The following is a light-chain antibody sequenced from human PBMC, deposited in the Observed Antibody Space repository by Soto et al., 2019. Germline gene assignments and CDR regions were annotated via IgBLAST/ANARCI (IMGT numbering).Light chain of an antibody. CDR1: QDISNY. J-gene: IGKJ3*01. CDR2: DAS. CDR3: QQYDNLPLS. V-gene: IGKV1-33*01. Sequence: DIQMTQSPSSLSASVGDRVTITCQASQDISNYLNWYQQKPGKAPKLLIYDASNLEPGVPSRFSGSGPGTDFTFAISNLQPEDIATYYCQQYDNLPLSFGPGTKVDIK.